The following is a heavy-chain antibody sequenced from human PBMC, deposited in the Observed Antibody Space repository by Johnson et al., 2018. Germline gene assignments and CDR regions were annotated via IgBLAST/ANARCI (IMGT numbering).Heavy chain of an antibody. CDR1: GFSFSSYG. J-gene: IGHJ6*03. D-gene: IGHD6-13*01. CDR2: ISYDGSNK. V-gene: IGHV3-30*03. Sequence: QVQLVQSGGGVVQPGRSLRLSCAASGFSFSSYGMHWVRQAPGKGLEWVAVISYDGSNKYYADSVKGRFTISRDNSKNTLYLKLNSLRAEETAAFYCGRDPVRTSWYTYYYMDVWGKGTTVTVSS. CDR3: GRDPVRTSWYTYYYMDV.